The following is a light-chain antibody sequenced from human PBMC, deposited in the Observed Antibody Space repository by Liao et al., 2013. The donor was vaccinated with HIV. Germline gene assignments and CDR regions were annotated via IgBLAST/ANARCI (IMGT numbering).Light chain of an antibody. CDR2: EDT. CDR1: NVERKS. J-gene: IGLJ2*01. V-gene: IGLV3-21*01. Sequence: SYELTQPPSVSVAPGETARITCGGNNVERKSVHWHQLKPGQAPVLVIYEDTKRPSGIPGRFSGSSSGNTGTLTISGTQPMDEGDYYCQVWDRGPALFGGGTKLTVL. CDR3: QVWDRGPAL.